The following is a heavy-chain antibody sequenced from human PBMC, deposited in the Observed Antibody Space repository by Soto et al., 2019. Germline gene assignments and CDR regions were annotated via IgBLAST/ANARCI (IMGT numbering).Heavy chain of an antibody. CDR2: INHSGST. D-gene: IGHD5-18*01. J-gene: IGHJ4*02. V-gene: IGHV4-34*01. CDR3: ARGDGYSYGRSFDY. Sequence: SETLSLTCAVYGGSFSGYSWSWIRQPPGKGLEWIGEINHSGSTNYNPSLKSRVTISVDTSKNHFSLKLTSVSAADTAVYYCARGDGYSYGRSFDYWGQGTLVTVSS. CDR1: GGSFSGYS.